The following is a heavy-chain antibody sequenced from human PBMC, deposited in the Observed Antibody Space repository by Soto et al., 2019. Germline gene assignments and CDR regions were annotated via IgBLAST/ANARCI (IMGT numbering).Heavy chain of an antibody. CDR3: ARGRYQPLLYPTLIDNWSDP. D-gene: IGHD2-2*02. CDR1: GGSVSSGSYY. J-gene: IGHJ5*02. Sequence: PSETLSLTCTVSGGSVSSGSYYWSWIRQPPGKGLEWIGYIYYSGSTNYNPSLKSRVTISVDTSKNQFSLKLSSVTAADTAVYYCARGRYQPLLYPTLIDNWSDPWGQGTLVTVSS. CDR2: IYYSGST. V-gene: IGHV4-61*01.